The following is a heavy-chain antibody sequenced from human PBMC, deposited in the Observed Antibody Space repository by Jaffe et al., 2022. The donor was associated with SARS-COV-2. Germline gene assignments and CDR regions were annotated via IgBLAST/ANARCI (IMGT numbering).Heavy chain of an antibody. J-gene: IGHJ6*02. CDR1: GGSISSGSYY. Sequence: QVQLQESGPGLVKPSQTLSLTCTVSGGSISSGSYYWSWIRQPAGKGLEWIGRIYTSGSTNYNPSLKSRVTISVDTSKNQFSLKLSSVTAADTAVYYCARDQGSSSWYYYYGMDVWGQGTTVTVSS. CDR3: ARDQGSSSWYYYYGMDV. D-gene: IGHD6-13*01. CDR2: IYTSGST. V-gene: IGHV4-61*02.